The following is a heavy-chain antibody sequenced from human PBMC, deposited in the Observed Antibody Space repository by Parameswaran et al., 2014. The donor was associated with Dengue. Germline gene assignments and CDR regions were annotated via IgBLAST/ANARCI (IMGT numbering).Heavy chain of an antibody. D-gene: IGHD3-10*01. J-gene: IGHJ4*02. CDR3: ARDSGVAILRWSGSGSYLDY. CDR2: IIPIFGTA. Sequence: SWVRQAPGQGLEWMGGIIPIFGTANYAQKFQGRVTITADKSTSTAYMELSSLRSEDTAVYYCARDSGVAILRWSGSGSYLDYWGQGTLVTVSS. V-gene: IGHV1-69*06.